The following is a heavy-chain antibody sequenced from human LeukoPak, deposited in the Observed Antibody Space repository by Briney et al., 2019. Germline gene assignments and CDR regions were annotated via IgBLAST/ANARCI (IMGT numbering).Heavy chain of an antibody. D-gene: IGHD1-26*01. CDR3: AKVGSYFNWFDP. J-gene: IGHJ5*02. CDR1: GFTFDDYA. Sequence: GGSLRLSCAASGFTFDDYAMHWVRQAPGKGLEWVSGISWNSGSIGYADSVKGRFTISRDNAKNSLYLQMNSLRAEDTAVYYCAKVGSYFNWFDPWGQGTLVTVSS. V-gene: IGHV3-9*01. CDR2: ISWNSGSI.